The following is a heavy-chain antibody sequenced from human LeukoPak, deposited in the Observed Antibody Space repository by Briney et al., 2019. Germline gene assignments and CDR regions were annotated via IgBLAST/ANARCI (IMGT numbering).Heavy chain of an antibody. CDR1: GGTFSSYA. Sequence: SVKVSCKASGGTFSSYAISWVRQAPGQGLEWTGRIIPIFGTANYAQKFQGRVTITTDESTSTAYMELSSLRSEDTAVYYCARDRWRDGYEGLWGQGTLVTVSS. V-gene: IGHV1-69*05. CDR2: IIPIFGTA. J-gene: IGHJ4*02. D-gene: IGHD5-24*01. CDR3: ARDRWRDGYEGL.